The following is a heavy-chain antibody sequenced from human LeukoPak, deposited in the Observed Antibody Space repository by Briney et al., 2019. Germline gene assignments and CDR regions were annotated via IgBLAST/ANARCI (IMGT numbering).Heavy chain of an antibody. CDR3: ARRIAAADAFDI. D-gene: IGHD6-13*01. Sequence: PSETLSLTCTVSGGSISNYYWSWLRQPPGKGLEWIGYIYYSGSTNYNPSLKSRVTISVDTSKTQFSLKLNSVTAADTAVYYCARRIAAADAFDIWGQGTMVTVSS. CDR2: IYYSGST. CDR1: GGSISNYY. J-gene: IGHJ3*02. V-gene: IGHV4-59*08.